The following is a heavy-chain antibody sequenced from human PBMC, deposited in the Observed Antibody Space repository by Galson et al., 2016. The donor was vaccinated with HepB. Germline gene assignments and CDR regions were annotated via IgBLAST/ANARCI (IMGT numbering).Heavy chain of an antibody. Sequence: SLRLSCAASGFTFSNYWMSWVRQAPGKGLEWVANIKQDGSAKYYVDSVKGRFTISRDNAENLLYLDMNSLRAEDTAIYYCARDPKYNSGNWGQGTLVTVSS. CDR3: ARDPKYNSGN. CDR2: IKQDGSAK. CDR1: GFTFSNYW. J-gene: IGHJ4*02. D-gene: IGHD6-19*01. V-gene: IGHV3-7*01.